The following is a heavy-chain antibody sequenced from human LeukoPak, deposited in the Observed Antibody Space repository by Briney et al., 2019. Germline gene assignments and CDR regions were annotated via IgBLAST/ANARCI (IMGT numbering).Heavy chain of an antibody. Sequence: PSETLPLTCGVDGGSFSNYYWSWIRQSPGRGLEWIGEVNDRGDTDYNPSLKSRVTISLDTSKNEFYLRLSSVTAADTAVYYCARGGYCSSTSYGMDVWGQGTTVTVSS. D-gene: IGHD2-2*01. CDR1: GGSFSNYY. J-gene: IGHJ6*02. CDR2: VNDRGDT. CDR3: ARGGYCSSTSYGMDV. V-gene: IGHV4-34*01.